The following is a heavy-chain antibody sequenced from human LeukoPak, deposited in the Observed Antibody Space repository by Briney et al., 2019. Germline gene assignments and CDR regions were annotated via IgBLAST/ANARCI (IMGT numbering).Heavy chain of an antibody. V-gene: IGHV3-21*01. CDR1: GFIFGSHT. CDR2: ISSSGDYI. CDR3: ARDPGYSESVGSRWYFDL. D-gene: IGHD5-18*01. J-gene: IGHJ2*01. Sequence: PGGSLRLSCAASGFIFGSHTMNWVRQAPGKGLEGVASISSSGDYIFSADSMKGRFTISRDNTKNSLFLQMSSLRAEDTAVYFCARDPGYSESVGSRWYFDLWGRGTLVTVSS.